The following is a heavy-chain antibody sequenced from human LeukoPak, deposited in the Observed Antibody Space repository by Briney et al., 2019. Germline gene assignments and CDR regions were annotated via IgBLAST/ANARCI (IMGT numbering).Heavy chain of an antibody. CDR2: IKQDGSDK. CDR1: GFTFSNHW. V-gene: IGHV3-7*03. J-gene: IGHJ4*02. Sequence: GGSLRLSCAASGFTFSNHWMTWVRQAPGKGLEWVANIKQDGSDKNHVDSVKGRFTISRDNSKNTLYLQMNSLRAEDTAVYYCAKVGDTVTTESFFDYWGQGTLVTVSS. D-gene: IGHD4-17*01. CDR3: AKVGDTVTTESFFDY.